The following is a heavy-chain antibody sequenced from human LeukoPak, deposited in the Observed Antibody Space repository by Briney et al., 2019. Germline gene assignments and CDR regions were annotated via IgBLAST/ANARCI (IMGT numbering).Heavy chain of an antibody. D-gene: IGHD5-18*01. CDR3: AKETTKGKTWIQLWTYFDY. CDR2: ISGSGGST. J-gene: IGHJ4*02. Sequence: PGGSLRLSCAASGFTFSSYAMSWVRQAPGKGLEWVSAISGSGGSTYYADSVKGRFTISRDNSKNTLYLQMNSLRAEDTAVYYCAKETTKGKTWIQLWTYFDYWGQGTLVTVSS. CDR1: GFTFSSYA. V-gene: IGHV3-23*01.